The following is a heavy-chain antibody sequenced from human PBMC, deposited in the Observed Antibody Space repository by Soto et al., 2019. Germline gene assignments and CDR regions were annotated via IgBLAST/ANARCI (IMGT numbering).Heavy chain of an antibody. CDR1: GGSISSGGYY. J-gene: IGHJ5*02. CDR3: AGTGSGGACDGHALFDP. V-gene: IGHV4-31*03. CDR2: ISYRGSA. D-gene: IGHD2-21*01. Sequence: SETLSLTCTVSGGSISSGGYYWSWIRQLPGTGLEWIGYISYRGSAYSNPSLKSRVTISVDSSKNQFSLDLTSVTAADTAVYYCAGTGSGGACDGHALFDPCDPGTLVTVSS.